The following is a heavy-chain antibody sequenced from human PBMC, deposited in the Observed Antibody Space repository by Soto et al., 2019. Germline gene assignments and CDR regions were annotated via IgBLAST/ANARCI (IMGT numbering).Heavy chain of an antibody. D-gene: IGHD5-12*01. Sequence: QVQLVQSGAEVKKPGASVKVSCKASGYTFTSYDINWVRQATGQGLEWMGWMNPNRGNTGYAQKFKGRVTMTRNTSKSTAYMELSSLRSEDTAVYYCARGASLGGHSGYDEGAFDIWCQGTMVTVSS. CDR1: GYTFTSYD. CDR2: MNPNRGNT. J-gene: IGHJ3*02. V-gene: IGHV1-8*01. CDR3: ARGASLGGHSGYDEGAFDI.